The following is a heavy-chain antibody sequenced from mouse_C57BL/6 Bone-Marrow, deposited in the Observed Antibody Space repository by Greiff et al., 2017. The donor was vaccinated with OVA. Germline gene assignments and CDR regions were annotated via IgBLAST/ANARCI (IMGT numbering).Heavy chain of an antibody. CDR1: GYTFTDST. CDR3: ARKKGNTWFAY. D-gene: IGHD2-1*01. Sequence: EVQLQQSGPELVKPGASVKIPCKASGYTFTDSTMDWVKQSHGKSLEWIGDINPNNGGTIYNQKFKGKATLTVDKSSSKAYMELRSLTSEDTAVYYCARKKGNTWFAYWGQGTLVTVSA. V-gene: IGHV1-18*01. CDR2: INPNNGGT. J-gene: IGHJ3*01.